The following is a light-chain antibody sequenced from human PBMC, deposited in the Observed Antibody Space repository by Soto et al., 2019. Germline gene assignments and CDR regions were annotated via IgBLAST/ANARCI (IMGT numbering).Light chain of an antibody. CDR1: QSISSW. CDR2: DAS. J-gene: IGKJ1*01. CDR3: QQYNSYFWT. V-gene: IGKV1-5*01. Sequence: DIQMTQSPSTLSASVGDRVTITCRASQSISSWLAWYQQKPGKAPKLLIYDASSLESGVPSRFSGSGSGTEFTLTISSLQPDDFANYYCQQYNSYFWTFGQGTKVEIK.